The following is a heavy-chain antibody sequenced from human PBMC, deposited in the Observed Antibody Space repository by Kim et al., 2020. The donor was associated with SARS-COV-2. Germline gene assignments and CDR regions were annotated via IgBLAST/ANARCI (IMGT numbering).Heavy chain of an antibody. CDR1: GYTFTSYG. CDR3: ARGSDSSSWFVYFDY. J-gene: IGHJ4*02. D-gene: IGHD6-13*01. CDR2: ISAYSGNT. V-gene: IGHV1-18*01. Sequence: ASVKVSCKASGYTFTSYGISWVRRAPGQGLEWMGWISAYSGNTNYAQKLQGRVTMTTDTSTTTAYMELRSLRSDDTAMYYCARGSDSSSWFVYFDYWGQGTLVTVSS.